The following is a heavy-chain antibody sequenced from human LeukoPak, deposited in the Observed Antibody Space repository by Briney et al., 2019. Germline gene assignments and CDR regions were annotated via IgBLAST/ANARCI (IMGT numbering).Heavy chain of an antibody. Sequence: ASVKVSCKASGYTFTNYHMHWVRQAPGQGLEWMGIIKPSGGSTTYAQKFQGRVTMTRDTSASTVYMELSSLRSDDTAVYYCARADTMVRGVMLDIWGQGTMVTVS. D-gene: IGHD3-10*01. V-gene: IGHV1-46*01. CDR1: GYTFTNYH. CDR2: IKPSGGST. J-gene: IGHJ3*02. CDR3: ARADTMVRGVMLDI.